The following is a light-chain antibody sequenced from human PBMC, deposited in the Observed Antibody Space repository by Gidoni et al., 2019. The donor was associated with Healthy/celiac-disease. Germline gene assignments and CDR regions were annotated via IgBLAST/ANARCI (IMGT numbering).Light chain of an antibody. J-gene: IGLJ3*02. CDR1: SSDVGTYNL. V-gene: IGLV2-23*02. Sequence: QSALPQPAPVSGSPGQPTTSACTGTSSDVGTYNLVSWYQQHPCKAPKLMIYEVSKRPSGVSNRFSGSKSGNTASLTISGLQAEDEADYYCCSYAGSSTPWVFGGGTKLTVL. CDR3: CSYAGSSTPWV. CDR2: EVS.